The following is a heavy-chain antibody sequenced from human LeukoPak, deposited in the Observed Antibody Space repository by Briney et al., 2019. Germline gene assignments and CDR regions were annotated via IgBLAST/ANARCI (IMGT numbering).Heavy chain of an antibody. CDR3: ARLYSSGWYGYYYYGMDV. V-gene: IGHV3-33*08. Sequence: GGSLRLSCAASGFTFSSYWMNWVRQAPGKGLEWVAVIWYDGSNKYYADSVKGRFTISRDNSKNTLYLQMNSLRAEDTAVYYCARLYSSGWYGYYYYGMDVWGQGTTVTVSS. D-gene: IGHD6-19*01. CDR2: IWYDGSNK. J-gene: IGHJ6*02. CDR1: GFTFSSYW.